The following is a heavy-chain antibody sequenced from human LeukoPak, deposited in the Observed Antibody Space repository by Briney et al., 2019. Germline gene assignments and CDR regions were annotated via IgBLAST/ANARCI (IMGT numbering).Heavy chain of an antibody. Sequence: ASVKVSCKASGGTVSSYAISWVRQAPGRGHEWMGRIIPILDIANYAQKFQGRVTITADKSTSTAYMELSSLRSEDTAVYYCASQYCSSGSCYSTYYFDCWGQGTLVAVSS. CDR2: IIPILDIA. D-gene: IGHD2-15*01. CDR3: ASQYCSSGSCYSTYYFDC. J-gene: IGHJ4*02. CDR1: GGTVSSYA. V-gene: IGHV1-69*04.